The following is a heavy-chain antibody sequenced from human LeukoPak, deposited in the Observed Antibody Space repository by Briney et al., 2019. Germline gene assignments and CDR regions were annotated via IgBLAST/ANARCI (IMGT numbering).Heavy chain of an antibody. J-gene: IGHJ3*02. V-gene: IGHV3-21*01. D-gene: IGHD3-10*01. CDR3: ARFTMVRGVMDRPHAFDI. CDR2: ISSSSSYI. Sequence: GGSLRLSCAASGFTFSSYSMNWVRQAPGKGLEWVSSISSSSSYIYYADSVKGRFTISRDNAKNSLYLQMNSLRAEDTAVYYCARFTMVRGVMDRPHAFDIWGQGPMVTVSS. CDR1: GFTFSSYS.